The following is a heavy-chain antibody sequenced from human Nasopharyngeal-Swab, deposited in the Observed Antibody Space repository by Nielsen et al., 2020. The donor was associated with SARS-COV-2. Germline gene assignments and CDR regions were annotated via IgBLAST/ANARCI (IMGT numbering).Heavy chain of an antibody. CDR2: IDTDGSST. Sequence: GESLKISCVASGFIFSNYWMHCGRQVPGKGLVWVSRIDTDGSSTSYADFVKGRFTMSRDNAKNTVYLQMNSLRAEDTAVYYCGTVFEFWGQGTVVTVSS. CDR1: GFIFSNYW. CDR3: GTVFEF. V-gene: IGHV3-74*01. J-gene: IGHJ4*02.